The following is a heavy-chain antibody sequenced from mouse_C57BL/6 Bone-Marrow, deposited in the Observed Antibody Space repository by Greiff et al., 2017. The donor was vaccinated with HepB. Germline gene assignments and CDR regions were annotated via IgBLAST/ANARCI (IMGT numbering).Heavy chain of an antibody. J-gene: IGHJ1*03. CDR2: INYDGSST. CDR3: ARDHDGYYWYFDV. D-gene: IGHD2-3*01. CDR1: GFTFSDYY. V-gene: IGHV5-16*01. Sequence: EVKLVESEGGLVQPGSSMKLSCTASGFTFSDYYMAWVRQVPEKGLEWVANINYDGSSTYYLDSLKSRFNISRDNAKNILYLQMSSLKSEDTATYYCARDHDGYYWYFDVWGTGTTVTVSS.